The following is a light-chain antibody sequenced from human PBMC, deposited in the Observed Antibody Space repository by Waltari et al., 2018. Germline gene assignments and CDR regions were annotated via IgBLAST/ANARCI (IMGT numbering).Light chain of an antibody. CDR2: GAS. CDR1: QSVSSSY. V-gene: IGKV3-20*01. Sequence: EIVLTQSPGTLSLSPGERATLSCRASQSVSSSYLAWYQQKPGQAPRLLIYGASSRATGIPDRVSGSGSGTDFTLTISRLEPEDFAVYYWQQYGSAPPLTFGGGTKLEIK. J-gene: IGKJ4*01. CDR3: QQYGSAPPLT.